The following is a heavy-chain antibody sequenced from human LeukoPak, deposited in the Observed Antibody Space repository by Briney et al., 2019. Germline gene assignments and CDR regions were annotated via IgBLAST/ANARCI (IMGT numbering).Heavy chain of an antibody. V-gene: IGHV3-23*01. CDR2: ISDTGNT. Sequence: GGSLRLSCAASGFTLSSYATSWVRQAPGKGLEWVSAISDTGNTYHADSVKGRFTISRDSSKNTLFLQMNRLRPEDAAVYYCAKAPVTTCRGAFSYPFDYWGLGTLVTVSS. D-gene: IGHD2-15*01. CDR3: AKAPVTTCRGAFSYPFDY. CDR1: GFTLSSYA. J-gene: IGHJ4*02.